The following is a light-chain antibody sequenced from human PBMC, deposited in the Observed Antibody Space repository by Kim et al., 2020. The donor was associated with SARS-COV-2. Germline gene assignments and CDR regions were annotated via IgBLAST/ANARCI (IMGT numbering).Light chain of an antibody. J-gene: IGKJ1*01. Sequence: ASVGDGVTSTCRATQDIGHYLAWYQQKPGEPPKLLIYSASTLQAGVPSRFGGRGSGTDFTLTISSLQPEDVATYYCQKYDSAPWTFGQGTKVDIK. V-gene: IGKV1-27*01. CDR1: QDIGHY. CDR2: SAS. CDR3: QKYDSAPWT.